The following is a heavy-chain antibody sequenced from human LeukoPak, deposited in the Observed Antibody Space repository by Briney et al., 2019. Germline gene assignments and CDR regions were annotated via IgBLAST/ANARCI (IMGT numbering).Heavy chain of an antibody. J-gene: IGHJ4*02. CDR2: ISYDGSNK. D-gene: IGHD1-26*01. V-gene: IGHV3-30*18. CDR1: GFTFSTYG. CDR3: AKVFFSGSYYAASDY. Sequence: GGSLRLSCAASGFTFSTYGMHWVRQAPGRGLEWVAVISYDGSNKYYADSVNGRFTISRDNSKNTLYLQMNSLGAEDTAVYYCAKVFFSGSYYAASDYWGQGTLVTVSS.